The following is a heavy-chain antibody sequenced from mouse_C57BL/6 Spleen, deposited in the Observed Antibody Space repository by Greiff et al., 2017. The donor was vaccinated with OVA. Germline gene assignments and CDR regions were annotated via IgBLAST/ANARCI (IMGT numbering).Heavy chain of an antibody. Sequence: EVQLQQSVAELVRPGASVKLSCTASGFYIKNTYMHWVKQRPEQGLEWIGRIDPANGNTKYAPKFQGKATITADTSSNTAYVQHSSLTSEDTANYVSAGRDWCWGTGTIVTVS. D-gene: IGHD1-1*02. J-gene: IGHJ1*03. V-gene: IGHV14-3*01. CDR3: AGRDWC. CDR2: IDPANGNT. CDR1: GFYIKNTY.